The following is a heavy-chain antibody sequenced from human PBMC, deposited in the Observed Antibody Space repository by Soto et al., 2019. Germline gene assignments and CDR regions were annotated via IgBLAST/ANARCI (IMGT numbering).Heavy chain of an antibody. CDR2: VSGGAGST. J-gene: IGHJ3*01. Sequence: EVQLLESGGGLVQPGGSLRLTCAASGFTFSIYVMTWVRQAPGKGLEWVSDVSGGAGSTYYADSVKGRFSISRDNSKKTLYLRMNTPAADGTAVSYCASVQGRARNAFDVWGHGTMVTVSS. CDR1: GFTFSIYV. D-gene: IGHD3-10*01. V-gene: IGHV3-23*01. CDR3: ASVQGRARNAFDV.